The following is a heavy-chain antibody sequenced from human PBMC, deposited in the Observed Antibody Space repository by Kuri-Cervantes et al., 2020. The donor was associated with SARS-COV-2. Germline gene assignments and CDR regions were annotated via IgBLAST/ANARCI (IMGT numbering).Heavy chain of an antibody. CDR2: ISAYNGNT. CDR1: GYTFTSYG. CDR3: ARDPSLGVGYCSSTSCYYDYFDY. J-gene: IGHJ4*02. D-gene: IGHD2-2*01. V-gene: IGHV1-18*04. Sequence: ASVKVSCKASGYTFTSYGISWVRQAPGQGLEWMGWISAYNGNTNYAQKLQGRVTMTTDTSTSTAYMELRSLRSDDTAVYYCARDPSLGVGYCSSTSCYYDYFDYWGQGTLVTGSS.